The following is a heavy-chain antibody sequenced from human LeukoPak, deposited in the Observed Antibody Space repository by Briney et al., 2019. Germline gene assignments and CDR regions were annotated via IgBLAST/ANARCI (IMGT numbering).Heavy chain of an antibody. D-gene: IGHD3-10*01. CDR1: GGSISSYY. CDR3: SRRGVTYYYGSGSYLTRGVRLPFDY. CDR2: INHSGST. J-gene: IGHJ4*02. V-gene: IGHV4-34*01. Sequence: PSETLSLTCTVSGGSISSYYWSWVRQPPGKGLEWIGEINHSGSTNYNPSLKSRVTISVDTSKNQFSLKLSSVTAADTAVYYCSRRGVTYYYGSGSYLTRGVRLPFDYGGQGTLVTVSS.